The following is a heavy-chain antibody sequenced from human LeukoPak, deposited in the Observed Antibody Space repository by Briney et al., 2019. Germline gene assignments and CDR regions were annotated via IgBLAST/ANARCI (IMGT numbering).Heavy chain of an antibody. J-gene: IGHJ4*02. Sequence: PSETLSLTCAVYGGSFSGYYWSWIRQPPGKGLEWIGEINHSGSTNYNPSLKSRVTISVDTSKNQFSLKLSSVTAADTAVYYCTSFSSSWAIDYWGQGTLVTVSS. V-gene: IGHV4-34*01. CDR2: INHSGST. CDR1: GGSFSGYY. CDR3: TSFSSSWAIDY. D-gene: IGHD6-13*01.